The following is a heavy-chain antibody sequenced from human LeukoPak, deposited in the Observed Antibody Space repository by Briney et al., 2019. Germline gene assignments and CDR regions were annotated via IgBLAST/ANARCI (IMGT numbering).Heavy chain of an antibody. Sequence: PSETLSLTCAVSGGSITGYYWSWIRQPPGKGLEWIGYIYYSGSTNYTPSPKSRVTISVDTSKNQFSLKLNSVTAADTAVYYCARGAVATRDRFDYWGQGTLVTVSS. V-gene: IGHV4-59*01. D-gene: IGHD5-12*01. CDR1: GGSITGYY. CDR2: IYYSGST. J-gene: IGHJ4*02. CDR3: ARGAVATRDRFDY.